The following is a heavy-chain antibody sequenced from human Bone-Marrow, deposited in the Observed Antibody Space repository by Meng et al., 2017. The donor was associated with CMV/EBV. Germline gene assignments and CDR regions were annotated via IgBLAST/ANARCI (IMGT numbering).Heavy chain of an antibody. CDR1: GGSISSGDYY. J-gene: IGHJ4*02. CDR3: ARGLWLTSSAPRL. Sequence: LRLSCTVSGGSISSGDYYWSWIRQPPGKGLEWIGYIYYSGSTYYNPSLKSRVTISVDTFKNQFSLKLSSVTAADTAVYYCARGLWLTSSAPRLWGEGTLVTVSS. CDR2: IYYSGST. V-gene: IGHV4-30-4*08. D-gene: IGHD3-10*01.